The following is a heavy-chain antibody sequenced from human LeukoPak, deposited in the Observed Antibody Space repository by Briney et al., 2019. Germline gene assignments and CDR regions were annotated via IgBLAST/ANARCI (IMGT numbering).Heavy chain of an antibody. V-gene: IGHV3-23*01. CDR1: GLTFSSYG. Sequence: GGSLRLSCAASGLTFSSYGMSGVRQAPGKGLEWVSLISGRDSNTYYADSVEGRFTISRDNSKNTLYLQMNSLSAEDTAVYYCAKRSDYGDNGNYFDYWGQGTPVTVSS. D-gene: IGHD4-23*01. CDR2: ISGRDSNT. CDR3: AKRSDYGDNGNYFDY. J-gene: IGHJ4*02.